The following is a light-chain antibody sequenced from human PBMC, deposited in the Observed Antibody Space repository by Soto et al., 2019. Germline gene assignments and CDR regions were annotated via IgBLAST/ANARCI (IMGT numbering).Light chain of an antibody. J-gene: IGKJ1*01. CDR3: QQYNSYSWT. Sequence: DILMTQSPSTLSASVGDRVTITCRASQSISSWLAWYQQKPGKAPKLLIYDASSLESGVPSRFSGSTPGTEFTLTISSLQPDDFATYYCQQYNSYSWTFGQGTKV. V-gene: IGKV1-5*01. CDR2: DAS. CDR1: QSISSW.